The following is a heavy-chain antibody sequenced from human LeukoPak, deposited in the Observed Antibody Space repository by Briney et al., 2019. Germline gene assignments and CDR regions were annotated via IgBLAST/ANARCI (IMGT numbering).Heavy chain of an antibody. D-gene: IGHD2-8*02. CDR1: GGTISSYY. CDR3: ARERTGGPDY. Sequence: SETLSLTCTVSGGTISSYYWSWIRQPPGKGLEWVGYISYRGTTTYNPSLKSRVTMSVDMSKNQFSLKLSSVTAADTAIYYCARERTGGPDYWGQGTLVIVSS. CDR2: ISYRGTT. V-gene: IGHV4-59*01. J-gene: IGHJ4*02.